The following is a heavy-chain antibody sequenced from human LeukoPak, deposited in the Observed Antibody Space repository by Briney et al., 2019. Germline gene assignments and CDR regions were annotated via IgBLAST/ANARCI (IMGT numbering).Heavy chain of an antibody. CDR2: ISYDGSNA. D-gene: IGHD3-10*01. CDR1: GFTFSNYV. Sequence: GGSLRLSCAASGFTFSNYVVHWVRQAPGKGLEWVAVISYDGSNAYYGDSVKGRFTISRDNSKNTLYLQMNSLRAEDTAVYYCAKHLWRDLLWFGEGYYFGYWGQGTLVTVSS. V-gene: IGHV3-30*18. CDR3: AKHLWRDLLWFGEGYYFGY. J-gene: IGHJ4*02.